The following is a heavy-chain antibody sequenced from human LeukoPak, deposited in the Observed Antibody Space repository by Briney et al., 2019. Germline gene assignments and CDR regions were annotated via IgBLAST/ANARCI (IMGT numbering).Heavy chain of an antibody. CDR1: GGSISSSSYY. J-gene: IGHJ4*02. CDR2: IYYSGST. V-gene: IGHV4-39*01. Sequence: SETLSLTCTVSGGSISSSSYYWGWIRQPPGKGLEWIGSIYYSGSTYYNPSLKSRVTISVDTSKNQFSLKLSSVTAADTAVYYCARLVIAGWRGDFDYWGQGTLVTVSS. CDR3: ARLVIAGWRGDFDY. D-gene: IGHD2-15*01.